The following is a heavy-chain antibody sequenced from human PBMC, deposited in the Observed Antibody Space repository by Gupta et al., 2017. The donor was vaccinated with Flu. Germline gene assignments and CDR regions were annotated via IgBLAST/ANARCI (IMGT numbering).Heavy chain of an antibody. V-gene: IGHV4-39*01. D-gene: IGHD1-26*01. CDR2: VYYSGRT. Sequence: YYWVWIRQSPGTGLEGIGHVYYSGRTYYNPSLGSRVTISIDTSKNQFSLNLTSVTAADTGVYFCARREPWGDPSIDFWGQGTLVTVSS. CDR3: ARREPWGDPSIDF. J-gene: IGHJ4*02. CDR1: YY.